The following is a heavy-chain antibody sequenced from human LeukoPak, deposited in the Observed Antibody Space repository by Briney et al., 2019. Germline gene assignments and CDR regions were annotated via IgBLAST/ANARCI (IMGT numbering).Heavy chain of an antibody. V-gene: IGHV3-21*01. Sequence: GGSLRLSCATSGFIFSGDSMIWVRQAPGKGLEWVSSISSTGAYIYYADSLKGRFTISRDNAKNSLYLQMNSLRAEDTAVYYCARPTHGYCSSTSCYDAFDIWGQGTMVTVSS. CDR2: ISSTGAYI. CDR3: ARPTHGYCSSTSCYDAFDI. CDR1: GFIFSGDS. D-gene: IGHD2-2*01. J-gene: IGHJ3*02.